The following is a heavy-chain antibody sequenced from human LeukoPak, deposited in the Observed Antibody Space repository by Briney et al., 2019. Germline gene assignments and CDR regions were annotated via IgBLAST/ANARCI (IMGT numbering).Heavy chain of an antibody. CDR3: VRDKPPGAFDI. CDR1: GGSFSAYY. Sequence: SETLSLTCAVSGGSFSAYYWSWIRQPPGKGLEWIGEINHSGSTNYNPSLKSRVTISIDTSKNQFSLKLSSVTAADTAVYYCVRDKPPGAFDIWGQGTVVAVSS. CDR2: INHSGST. V-gene: IGHV4-34*01. J-gene: IGHJ3*02.